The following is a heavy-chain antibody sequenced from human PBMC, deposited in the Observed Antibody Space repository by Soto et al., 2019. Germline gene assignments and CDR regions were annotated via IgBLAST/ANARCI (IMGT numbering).Heavy chain of an antibody. D-gene: IGHD6-13*01. Sequence: SDTLSLSCAVTCCSISSSNWWSRVRQPPGKGLEWIGEIYHSGGTNYNPSLKSRVTISVDKSKNQFSLKLSSVTAADTAVYYCARDKIEGSSNRYWTYWGQGTLVTVS. CDR2: IYHSGGT. CDR1: CCSISSSNW. J-gene: IGHJ4*02. CDR3: ARDKIEGSSNRYWTY. V-gene: IGHV4-4*02.